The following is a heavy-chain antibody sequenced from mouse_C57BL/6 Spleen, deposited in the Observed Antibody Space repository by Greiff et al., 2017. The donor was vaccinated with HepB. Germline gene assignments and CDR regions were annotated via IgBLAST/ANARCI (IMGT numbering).Heavy chain of an antibody. CDR3: ARDGDY. V-gene: IGHV1-54*01. CDR2: INPGSGGT. Sequence: QVQLQQSGAELVRPGTSVKVSCKASGYAFTNYLIEWVKQRTGQGLEWIGVINPGSGGTNYNEKFKGKATLTADKSSSTAYMQLSSLTSEDSAVYFCARDGDYWGQGTTLTVSS. CDR1: GYAFTNYL. D-gene: IGHD3-3*01. J-gene: IGHJ2*01.